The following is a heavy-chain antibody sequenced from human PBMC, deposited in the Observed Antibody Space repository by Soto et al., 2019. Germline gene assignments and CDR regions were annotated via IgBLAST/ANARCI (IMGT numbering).Heavy chain of an antibody. CDR3: ATRGTRWLQSPFDY. J-gene: IGHJ4*02. V-gene: IGHV1-24*01. D-gene: IGHD1-1*01. CDR1: GYTLTDLA. Sequence: QVQVVQSGAEVKKPGASVKVSCKVSGYTLTDLAMHWVRQAPGKGLEWVGGFDPEDGETIYAQKFQGRVTMTEATSTDTAYMELSSLRSEDTAVYYCATRGTRWLQSPFDYWGQGNLVTVSS. CDR2: FDPEDGET.